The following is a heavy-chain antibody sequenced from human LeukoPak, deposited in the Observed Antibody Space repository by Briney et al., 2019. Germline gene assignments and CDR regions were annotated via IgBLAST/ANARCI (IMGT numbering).Heavy chain of an antibody. Sequence: SETLSLTCAVYGGSFSGYYWSWIRQPPGKGLEWIGEINHSGSTNYNPSLKSRVTISVDTSKNQFSLKLSSVTAADTAVYYCARAGITMVRGVIIEGWFDPWGQGTLVTVSS. CDR3: ARAGITMVRGVIIEGWFDP. CDR2: INHSGST. V-gene: IGHV4-34*01. D-gene: IGHD3-10*01. J-gene: IGHJ5*02. CDR1: GGSFSGYY.